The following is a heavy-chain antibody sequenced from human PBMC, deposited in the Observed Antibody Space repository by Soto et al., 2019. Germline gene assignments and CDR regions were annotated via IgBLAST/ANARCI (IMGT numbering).Heavy chain of an antibody. CDR3: VRAAGYSGNHSVYYYGMDV. CDR1: GFTFSSYG. D-gene: IGHD5-12*01. J-gene: IGHJ6*02. CDR2: VWYDGGNK. Sequence: QVQLVESGGGVVQPGRSLRLSCAASGFTFSSYGMHWVRQAPGKGLEWVALVWYDGGNKYYADCVKGRFTISRDNSKNTLYLQMNSLRDVDTAVYYSVRAAGYSGNHSVYYYGMDVWGQGTMVTVSS. V-gene: IGHV3-33*01.